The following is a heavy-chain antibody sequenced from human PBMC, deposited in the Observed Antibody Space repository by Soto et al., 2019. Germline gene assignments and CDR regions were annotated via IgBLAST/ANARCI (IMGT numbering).Heavy chain of an antibody. D-gene: IGHD5-18*01. Sequence: ESGGGLVKPGGSLRLSCAASGFTFSSYSMNWVRQAPGKGLEWVSSISSSSSYIYYADSVKGRFTISRDNAKNSLYLQMNSLRAEDTAVYYCARDRWSGYSYGSTNDYWGQGTLVTVSS. CDR2: ISSSSSYI. CDR3: ARDRWSGYSYGSTNDY. J-gene: IGHJ4*02. CDR1: GFTFSSYS. V-gene: IGHV3-21*01.